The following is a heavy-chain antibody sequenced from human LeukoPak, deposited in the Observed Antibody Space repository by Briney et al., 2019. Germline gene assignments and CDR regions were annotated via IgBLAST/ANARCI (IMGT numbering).Heavy chain of an antibody. V-gene: IGHV4-34*01. CDR3: ASLRIITMIVVVRSLPP. CDR1: GGSFSGYY. CDR2: INHSGST. D-gene: IGHD3-22*01. Sequence: PSETLSLTCAVYGGSFSGYYWSWIRQPPGKGLEWIGEINHSGSTNYNPSLKSRVTLSVDTSKNQFSLKLSSVTAADTAVYYCASLRIITMIVVVRSLPPWGQGTLVTVSS. J-gene: IGHJ5*02.